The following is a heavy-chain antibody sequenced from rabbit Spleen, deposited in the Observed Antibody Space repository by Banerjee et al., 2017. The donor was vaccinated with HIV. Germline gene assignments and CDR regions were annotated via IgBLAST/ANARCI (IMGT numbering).Heavy chain of an antibody. V-gene: IGHV1S40*01. CDR1: GVSFSSSSY. Sequence: QSLEESGGDLVKPGASLTLTCTASGVSFSSSSYMCWVRQAPGKGLEWIACIDSGSSGFTYFATWAKGRFACSKAASTTVTLQMSSLTAADTATYFCARNLVEIIGWNFNLGGEGTLVS. D-gene: IGHD5-1*01. CDR3: ARNLVEIIGWNFNL. CDR2: IDSGSSGFT. J-gene: IGHJ3*01.